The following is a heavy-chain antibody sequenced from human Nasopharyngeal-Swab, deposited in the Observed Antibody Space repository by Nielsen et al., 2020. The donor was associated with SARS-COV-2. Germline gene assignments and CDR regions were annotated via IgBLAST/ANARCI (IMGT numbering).Heavy chain of an antibody. J-gene: IGHJ6*02. D-gene: IGHD6-13*01. CDR3: AKGHSSSWPDYYYYGMDV. Sequence: GGSLRLSCAASGFTFSSYAMSWVRQAPGEGLEWVSAISSSGGSTYYADSVKGRFTISRDNSKNTLYLQMNSLRAEDTAVYYCAKGHSSSWPDYYYYGMDVWGQGTTVTVSS. CDR1: GFTFSSYA. V-gene: IGHV3-23*01. CDR2: ISSSGGST.